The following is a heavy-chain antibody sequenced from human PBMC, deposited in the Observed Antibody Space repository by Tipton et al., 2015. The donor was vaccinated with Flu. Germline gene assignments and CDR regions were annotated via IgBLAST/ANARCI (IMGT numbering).Heavy chain of an antibody. D-gene: IGHD3-10*01. Sequence: TLSLTCTVSGASITIYYLTWIPQPPGRGLEWIGPIYYSGSTNYNPSLKSRVTISVDTSKNQFSLKLSSVTAADTAVYYCARDYYGSGYDAFDIWGQGTMVTVSS. CDR2: IYYSGST. CDR3: ARDYYGSGYDAFDI. CDR1: GASITIYY. V-gene: IGHV4-59*01. J-gene: IGHJ3*02.